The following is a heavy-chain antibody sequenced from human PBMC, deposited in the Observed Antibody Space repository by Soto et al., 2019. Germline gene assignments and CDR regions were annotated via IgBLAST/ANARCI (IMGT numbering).Heavy chain of an antibody. J-gene: IGHJ4*02. CDR3: ARALGSPWIQLKFDY. D-gene: IGHD5-18*01. Sequence: QVQLVQSGAEVRRPGASVKVSCETSGYNFNFYGIHWVRQAPGQRLEWMGWIDVSGNTRFSERFQGRVSLTRDAPARTAYLEVRGLISEDTAVYYCARALGSPWIQLKFDYWGQGTPVTVSS. V-gene: IGHV1-3*01. CDR2: IDVSGNT. CDR1: GYNFNFYG.